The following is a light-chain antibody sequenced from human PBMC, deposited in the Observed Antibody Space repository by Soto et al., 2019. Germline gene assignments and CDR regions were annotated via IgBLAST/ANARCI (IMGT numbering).Light chain of an antibody. CDR2: DAS. CDR3: QQRSNWPPIT. V-gene: IGKV3-11*01. Sequence: EIVWTQSPGTLSLSPGERATLSCRASQSVSDNYLAWYQQKPGQAPRLLIYDASNRATGIPARFSGSGSGTDFTLTISSLEPEDFAVYYCQQRSNWPPITFGQGTKVDIK. J-gene: IGKJ1*01. CDR1: QSVSDNY.